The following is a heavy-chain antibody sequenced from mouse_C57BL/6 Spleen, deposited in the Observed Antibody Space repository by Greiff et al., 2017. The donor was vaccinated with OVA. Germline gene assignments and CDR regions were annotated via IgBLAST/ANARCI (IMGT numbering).Heavy chain of an antibody. V-gene: IGHV2-2*01. CDR3: ARNEDDGYPFAY. J-gene: IGHJ3*01. CDR2: IWSGGST. CDR1: GFSLTSYG. Sequence: QVQLQQSGPGLVQPSQSLSITCTVSGFSLTSYGVHWVRQSPGKGLEWLGVIWSGGSTDYNAAFISRLSISKDNSKSQVFFKMNSLQADDTAIYYCARNEDDGYPFAYWGQGTLVTVSA. D-gene: IGHD2-3*01.